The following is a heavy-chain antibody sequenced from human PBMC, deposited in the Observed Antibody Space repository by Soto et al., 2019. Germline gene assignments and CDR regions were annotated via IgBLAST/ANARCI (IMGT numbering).Heavy chain of an antibody. CDR1: GGAISTYY. CDR2: IYSSGST. D-gene: IGHD3-3*01. V-gene: IGHV4-4*07. CDR3: ARGQRFSDWFDP. Sequence: SETLSLTGTVSGGAISTYYWTWIRQPAGKGLEWIGRIYSSGSTKYNPSLQSRVTMSLDTSNNQFSLRLTSVTAADTAVYYCARGQRFSDWFDPWGQGTLVTVSS. J-gene: IGHJ5*02.